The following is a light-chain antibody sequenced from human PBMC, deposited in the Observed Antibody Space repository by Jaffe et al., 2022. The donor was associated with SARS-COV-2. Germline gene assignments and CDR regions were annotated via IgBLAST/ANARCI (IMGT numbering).Light chain of an antibody. J-gene: IGKJ4*01. CDR2: DAS. Sequence: EVVLTQSPATLSLSPGERATLSCRASQTVYSYLAWYQQKPGQAPRLLIYDASNRASGIPGRFSGSGSGTDFTLTISSLEPEDFGVYYCQQRYDWPPLTFGGGTKVEMK. CDR1: QTVYSY. V-gene: IGKV3-11*01. CDR3: QQRYDWPPLT.